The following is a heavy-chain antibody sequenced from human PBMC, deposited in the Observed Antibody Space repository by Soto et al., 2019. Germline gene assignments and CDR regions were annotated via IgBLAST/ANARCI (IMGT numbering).Heavy chain of an antibody. V-gene: IGHV3-49*03. J-gene: IGHJ6*02. CDR3: TRYFTYGSLYYYYGMDV. CDR2: IRSKAYGGTT. CDR1: GFTFGDYA. Sequence: PGGSLRLSCTASGFTFGDYAMSWFRQAPGKGLEWVGFIRSKAYGGTTEYAASVKGRFTISRDDYKSIAYLQMNSLKTEDTAVYYRTRYFTYGSLYYYYGMDVWGQGTTVTVSS. D-gene: IGHD3-10*01.